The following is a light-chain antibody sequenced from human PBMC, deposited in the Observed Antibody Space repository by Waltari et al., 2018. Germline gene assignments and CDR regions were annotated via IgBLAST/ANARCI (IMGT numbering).Light chain of an antibody. CDR1: QTILYNTNNKNY. CDR2: WAS. Sequence: DIVMTQSPDSLAVSLGEGATITCKSSQTILYNTNNKNYLAWYQQKPRQPPKLLIYWASTRESGVPDRFSGSGSGTDFTRTISSLQAEDVAVYYCHQYYTTPITFGQGTRLEIK. J-gene: IGKJ5*01. CDR3: HQYYTTPIT. V-gene: IGKV4-1*01.